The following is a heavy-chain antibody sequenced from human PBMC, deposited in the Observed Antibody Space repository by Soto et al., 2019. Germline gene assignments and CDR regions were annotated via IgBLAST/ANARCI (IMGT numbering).Heavy chain of an antibody. D-gene: IGHD6-6*01. CDR1: GYSFTSYG. V-gene: IGHV5-10-1*01. CDR3: ARHGSSSSGHFSYGMDV. J-gene: IGHJ6*02. CDR2: IDPSDSYT. Sequence: GESLRISYKGSGYSFTSYGSSWVRQMPGKGLEWMGRIDPSDSYTNYSPSFQGHVTISADRSISTAYLQWSSLKASDTAMYYCARHGSSSSGHFSYGMDVWGQGTTVTVYS.